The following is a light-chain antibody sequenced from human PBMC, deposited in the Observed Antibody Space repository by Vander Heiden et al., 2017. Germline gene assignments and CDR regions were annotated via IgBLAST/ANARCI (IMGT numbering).Light chain of an antibody. V-gene: IGKV1-33*01. CDR1: QDISNY. J-gene: IGKJ4*01. CDR2: DAS. CDR3: QQYDNLRT. Sequence: DIQMTQSPSSLSASVGDRVTITCQASQDISNYLNWYQQKPGKAPKLLIYDASNWETGVPSRFSGSGSGTDFTFTISSLQPEDIATYYWQQYDNLRTFGGGTKVEIK.